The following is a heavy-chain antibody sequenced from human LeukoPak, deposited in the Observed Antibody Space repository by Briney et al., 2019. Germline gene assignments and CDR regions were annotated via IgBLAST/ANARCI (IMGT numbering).Heavy chain of an antibody. D-gene: IGHD2-8*01. CDR3: TRRSNGRYGDYVDY. J-gene: IGHJ4*02. CDR1: GVTFSGSA. Sequence: AGGSLRLSCAASGVTFSGSAMHWVRQASGKGLEGVGRMRSKSNSYATAYAASLKGRFTISRDDSKSTAYLQMNSLKTEDTAVYYCTRRSNGRYGDYVDYWGQGTLVTVSS. V-gene: IGHV3-73*01. CDR2: MRSKSNSYAT.